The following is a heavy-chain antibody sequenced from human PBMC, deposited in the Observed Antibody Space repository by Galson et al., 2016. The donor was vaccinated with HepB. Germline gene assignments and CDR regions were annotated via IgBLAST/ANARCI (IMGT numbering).Heavy chain of an antibody. CDR1: GASITSGTW. J-gene: IGHJ4*02. CDR3: ARCPGYSYGLDY. V-gene: IGHV4/OR15-8*01. Sequence: SETLSLTCVVSGASITSGTWWTWVRRPPGKGLEWIGEIYHSGGTKYHPSLKSRVTMSADTSKNEISLRMTSVTAADTAVYYCARCPGYSYGLDYWGQGAHVTVSS. CDR2: IYHSGGT. D-gene: IGHD5-18*01.